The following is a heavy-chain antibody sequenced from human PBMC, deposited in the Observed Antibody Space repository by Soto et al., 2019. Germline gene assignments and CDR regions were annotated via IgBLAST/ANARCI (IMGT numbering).Heavy chain of an antibody. CDR1: GFTFRAYS. CDR3: VRDLLEGYGHARQPDY. V-gene: IGHV3-21*06. CDR2: ITSSNTYI. J-gene: IGHJ4*02. D-gene: IGHD2-15*01. Sequence: GGSLRLSCVASGFTFRAYSMSWVRQAPGQGLEWVASITSSNTYIYYTRSVEGRFTISRDDAKNSLHLQMNTLRAEDTAVYYCVRDLLEGYGHARQPDYWGQGTLVTVSS.